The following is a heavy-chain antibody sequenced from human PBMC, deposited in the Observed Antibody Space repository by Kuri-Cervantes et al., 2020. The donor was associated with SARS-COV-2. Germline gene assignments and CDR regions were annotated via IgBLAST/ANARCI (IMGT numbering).Heavy chain of an antibody. Sequence: GESLKISRSASGFTFSSYAMHWVRQAPGKGLEYVSAISSNGGSTYYADSVKGRFTISRDNSKNTLYLQMSSLRAEDTAVYYCVKEGSYDFWSGYLPYYFDYWGQGTLVTVSS. CDR2: ISSNGGST. CDR3: VKEGSYDFWSGYLPYYFDY. V-gene: IGHV3-64D*06. J-gene: IGHJ4*02. CDR1: GFTFSSYA. D-gene: IGHD3-3*01.